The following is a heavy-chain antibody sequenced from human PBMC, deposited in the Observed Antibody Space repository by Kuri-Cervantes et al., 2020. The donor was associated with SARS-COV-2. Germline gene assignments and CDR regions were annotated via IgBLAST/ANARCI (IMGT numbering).Heavy chain of an antibody. CDR1: GFTFSDYY. D-gene: IGHD6-19*01. CDR3: ARGLAVEYYFDY. V-gene: IGHV3-11*04. Sequence: GESLKISCAASGFTFSDYYMTWIRQAPGKGLEWVSYISSSGSTIYYADSVKGRFTISRDNSKNTLYLQMNSLRAEDTAVYYCARGLAVEYYFDYWGQGTLVTVSS. J-gene: IGHJ4*02. CDR2: ISSSGSTI.